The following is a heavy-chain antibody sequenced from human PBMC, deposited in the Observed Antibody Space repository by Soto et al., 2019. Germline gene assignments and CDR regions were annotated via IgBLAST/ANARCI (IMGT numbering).Heavy chain of an antibody. CDR2: IIPILGIA. Sequence: GASVKVSCKASGGTFSSYTISWVRQAPGQGLEWMGRIIPILGIANYAQKFQGRVTITADKSTSTAYMELSSLRSEDTAVYYCATTYSSSWYGGDHQYYFDYWGQGTLVTVSS. J-gene: IGHJ4*02. D-gene: IGHD6-13*01. CDR1: GGTFSSYT. V-gene: IGHV1-69*02. CDR3: ATTYSSSWYGGDHQYYFDY.